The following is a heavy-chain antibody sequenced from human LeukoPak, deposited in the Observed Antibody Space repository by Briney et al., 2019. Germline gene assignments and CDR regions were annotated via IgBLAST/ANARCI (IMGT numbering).Heavy chain of an antibody. J-gene: IGHJ4*02. Sequence: GGSLRLSCAASGFTLSSYEMNWVRQAPGKGLEWVSYISSSGGTIYYADSVKGRFTISRDNAKNSLYLQMNSLRAEDTAVYYCAREVRASGYDRIDYWGQGTLVTVSS. CDR2: ISSSGGTI. D-gene: IGHD5-12*01. CDR3: AREVRASGYDRIDY. V-gene: IGHV3-48*03. CDR1: GFTLSSYE.